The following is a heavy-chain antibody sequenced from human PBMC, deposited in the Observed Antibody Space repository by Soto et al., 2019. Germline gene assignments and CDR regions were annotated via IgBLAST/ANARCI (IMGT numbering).Heavy chain of an antibody. Sequence: VGSLRLSCVASGFNFNNYNLHWVRQAPSNSLESVAVISFDGTTDYYADSVKGRFTMSRDNAKNSLYLQMDSLRAEDTAVYYCARDSGYGSGASVNHYLDYWGHGTLVTVSS. CDR1: GFNFNNYN. D-gene: IGHD3-10*01. CDR3: ARDSGYGSGASVNHYLDY. J-gene: IGHJ4*01. CDR2: ISFDGTTD. V-gene: IGHV3-30-3*01.